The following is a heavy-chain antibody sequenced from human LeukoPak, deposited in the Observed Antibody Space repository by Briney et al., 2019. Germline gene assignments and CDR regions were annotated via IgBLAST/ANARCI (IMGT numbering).Heavy chain of an antibody. CDR3: AKKVAGGSATYGMDV. CDR1: GFTFSTYS. D-gene: IGHD6-19*01. V-gene: IGHV3-30*18. J-gene: IGHJ6*02. Sequence: GGSLRLSCAASGFTFSTYSMNWVRQAPGKGLEWVAVISDDGSTKHCADSVKGRFTISRDNSKNTLYLQMNSLRAEDTAVYYCAKKVAGGSATYGMDVWGQGTTVTVSS. CDR2: ISDDGSTK.